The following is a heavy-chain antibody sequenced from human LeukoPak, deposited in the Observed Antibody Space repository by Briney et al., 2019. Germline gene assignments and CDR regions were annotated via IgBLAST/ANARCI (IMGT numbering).Heavy chain of an antibody. D-gene: IGHD1-7*01. Sequence: GGSLRLSCAACGISLKGYWMHWLRQAPGKGLVWVSRINSDGSSTSYADSVKGRFTISRHNAKNTLYLQMNSHCALITSVYYFASGAVRTWFFDIWGQGTMVTVSS. CDR2: INSDGSST. CDR1: GISLKGYW. V-gene: IGHV3-74*01. J-gene: IGHJ3*02. CDR3: ASGAVRTWFFDI.